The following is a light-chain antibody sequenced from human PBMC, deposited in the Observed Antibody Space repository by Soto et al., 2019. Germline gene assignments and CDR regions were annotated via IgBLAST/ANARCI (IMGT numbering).Light chain of an antibody. Sequence: QSVLTQPPSVSGAPGQRVAISCTGSTSNIGEGYDVHWYQHLPGAAPKLLIYSTNNRPSGVPDRFSGSKSGTSASLAITGLQAEDEADYYCHSYDSSLRGVVFGGGTKLTVL. CDR1: TSNIGEGYD. CDR3: HSYDSSLRGVV. J-gene: IGLJ2*01. CDR2: STN. V-gene: IGLV1-40*01.